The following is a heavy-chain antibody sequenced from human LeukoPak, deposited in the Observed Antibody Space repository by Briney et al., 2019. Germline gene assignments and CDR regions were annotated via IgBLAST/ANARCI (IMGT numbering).Heavy chain of an antibody. CDR2: INPNSGGT. CDR3: ARGIGVAAADPFDY. D-gene: IGHD6-13*01. V-gene: IGHV1-2*04. J-gene: IGHJ4*02. Sequence: ASVKVSYKASGYTFTGYYMHWVRQAPGQGLEWMGWINPNSGGTNYAQKFQGWVTMTRDTSISTAYMELSRLRSDDTAVYYCARGIGVAAADPFDYWGQGTLVTVSS. CDR1: GYTFTGYY.